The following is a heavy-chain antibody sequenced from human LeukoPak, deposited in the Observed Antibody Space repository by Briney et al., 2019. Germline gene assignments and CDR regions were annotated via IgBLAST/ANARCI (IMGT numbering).Heavy chain of an antibody. D-gene: IGHD6-13*01. CDR3: VGGAYSSSWWVFDY. V-gene: IGHV1-69*01. Sequence: ASVKASCKASGGTFSSYAIGWVRQAPGQGLEWMGGIIPIFGTANYAQKFQGRVTITADESTSTAYMELSSLRSEDTAVYYCVGGAYSSSWWVFDYWGQGTLVTVSS. J-gene: IGHJ4*02. CDR1: GGTFSSYA. CDR2: IIPIFGTA.